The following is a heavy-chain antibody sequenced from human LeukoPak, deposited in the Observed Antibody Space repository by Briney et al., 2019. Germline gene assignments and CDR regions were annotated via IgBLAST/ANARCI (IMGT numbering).Heavy chain of an antibody. V-gene: IGHV4-39*01. CDR3: ARVRYSSSPPYSYYYYMDV. CDR2: IYYSGST. J-gene: IGHJ6*03. CDR1: GGSISSSSYY. D-gene: IGHD6-6*01. Sequence: SETLSLTCTVSGGSISSSSYYWGWIRQPPGKGLEWIGSIYYSGSTYYNPSLKSRVTISVDTSKNQFSLKLSSVTAADTAVYYCARVRYSSSPPYSYYYYMDVWVKGTTVTVS.